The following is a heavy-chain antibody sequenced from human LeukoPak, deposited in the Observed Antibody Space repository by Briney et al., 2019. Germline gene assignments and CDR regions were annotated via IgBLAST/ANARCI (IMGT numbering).Heavy chain of an antibody. CDR3: ARDADWDAFDI. D-gene: IGHD2-21*01. Sequence: GRSLRLSCAASGFTFSSYGMHWVRQAPGKGLEWVAVISYDGSNKYYADSVKGRFTISRDNSKNTLYLQMNSLRAEDTAVYYCARDADWDAFDIWGQGTMVTVSS. V-gene: IGHV3-30*03. CDR2: ISYDGSNK. J-gene: IGHJ3*02. CDR1: GFTFSSYG.